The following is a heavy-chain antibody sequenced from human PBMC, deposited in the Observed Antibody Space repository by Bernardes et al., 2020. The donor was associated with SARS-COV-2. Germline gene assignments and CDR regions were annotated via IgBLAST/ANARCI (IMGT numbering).Heavy chain of an antibody. V-gene: IGHV3-73*01. Sequence: GGTLRLSCAASGGTFSDSSIHWVRQASGKGLEWVGRIRSKVHSYETTYAASVKGRFTISREDSRNTAYLLMNSLKTDDTAVYYCSRSPDYGDNNWGQGTPVTVSS. D-gene: IGHD4-17*01. J-gene: IGHJ4*02. CDR1: GGTFSDSS. CDR2: IRSKVHSYET. CDR3: SRSPDYGDNN.